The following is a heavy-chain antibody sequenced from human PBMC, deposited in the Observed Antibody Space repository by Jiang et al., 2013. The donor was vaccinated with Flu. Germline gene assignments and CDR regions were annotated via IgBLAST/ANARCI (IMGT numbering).Heavy chain of an antibody. CDR3: AGPRFDP. CDR2: IKQDGSEI. Sequence: RLSCAASGSTFSNSWMHWVRQAPGKGLEWVANIKQDGSEIYYVDSVKGRFTISRDNAKKSLYLQMNSLRAEDTAVYYCAGPRFDPWGQGTLVTVSS. J-gene: IGHJ5*02. V-gene: IGHV3-7*01. CDR1: GSTFSNSW.